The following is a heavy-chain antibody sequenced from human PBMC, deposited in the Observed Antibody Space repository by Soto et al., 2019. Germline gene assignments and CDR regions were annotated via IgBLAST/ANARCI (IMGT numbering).Heavy chain of an antibody. CDR2: ISAYNGNT. V-gene: IGHV1-18*01. CDR3: GRVWVFDATTYYYYMDV. CDR1: GYTFTSYG. Sequence: ASVKVSCKASGYTFTSYGISWVRQAPGQGLEWMGWISAYNGNTNYAQRLQGGVTMTTDTSTSTAYMELRSLRSEDTAGSYGGRVWVFDATTYYYYMDVWGKGTTVTVSS. D-gene: IGHD5-12*01. J-gene: IGHJ6*03.